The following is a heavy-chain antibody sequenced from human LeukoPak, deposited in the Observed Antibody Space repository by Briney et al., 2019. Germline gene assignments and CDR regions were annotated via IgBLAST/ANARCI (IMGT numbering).Heavy chain of an antibody. V-gene: IGHV1-69*05. J-gene: IGHJ4*02. CDR3: ARGERAIPIYY. CDR2: IIPILGSA. CDR1: GGSFSNYA. D-gene: IGHD3-10*01. Sequence: SVKVSCKASGGSFSNYAISWVRQAPGQGLEWMGGIIPILGSATYAQHFQGRVTITMDESTTTAYMELSSLRPGDTAVFYCARGERAIPIYYWGQGTLVNVSS.